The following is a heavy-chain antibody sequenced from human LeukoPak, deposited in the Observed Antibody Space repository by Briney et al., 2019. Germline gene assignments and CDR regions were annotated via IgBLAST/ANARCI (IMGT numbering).Heavy chain of an antibody. D-gene: IGHD6-19*01. CDR3: ARDRGYTSGPYYFDH. CDR1: GFTPSRYL. V-gene: IGHV3-7*01. Sequence: PLGCPRLSSAASGFTPSRYLMSWGRQAPGKGRGWVANIKEEGIEKYYMDSVKGRFTISRDNAKTSLYLQMNSLRAEDTAVYYCARDRGYTSGPYYFDHWGEGTLVSVSP. J-gene: IGHJ4*02. CDR2: IKEEGIEK.